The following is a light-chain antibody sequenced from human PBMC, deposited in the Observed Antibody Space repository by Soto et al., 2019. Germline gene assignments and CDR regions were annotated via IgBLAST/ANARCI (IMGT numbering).Light chain of an antibody. J-gene: IGKJ1*01. CDR2: GAS. CDR3: QKYNNWPPVT. V-gene: IGKV3-15*01. Sequence: EIVLTRSPDTLSLSPGEGATLSCRASQSVSSNLAWYQQKPGQAPRLLIYGASTRATGIPARFSGSGSGTKFTLTISILQSEDFAVYYCQKYNNWPPVTFGQGTKV. CDR1: QSVSSN.